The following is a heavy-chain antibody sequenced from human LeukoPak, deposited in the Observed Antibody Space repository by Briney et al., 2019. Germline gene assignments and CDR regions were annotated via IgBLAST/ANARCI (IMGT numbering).Heavy chain of an antibody. V-gene: IGHV1-2*02. Sequence: ASVTVSCKASGYTFTGYYMHWVRQAPAQGLEWMGWINPNSGGTNYAQKFQGRVTMTRDTSISTAYMELSRLRSDDTAVYYCARSEYMVRGVTTDYWGQGTLVTVSS. CDR1: GYTFTGYY. D-gene: IGHD3-10*01. J-gene: IGHJ4*02. CDR3: ARSEYMVRGVTTDY. CDR2: INPNSGGT.